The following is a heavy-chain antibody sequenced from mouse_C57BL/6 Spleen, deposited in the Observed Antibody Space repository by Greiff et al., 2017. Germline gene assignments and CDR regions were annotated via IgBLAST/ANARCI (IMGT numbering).Heavy chain of an antibody. Sequence: VQLLQSGAGLVKPGASVKISCKASGYAFSSYWMYWVQQRPGKGLEWIGQICPGDGDTNYNGKFKGKATLTEDKSSSTAYMQLSSLTSEDSAVYCCARGLRYPWYLDVWGTGTTVTVSS. V-gene: IGHV1-80*01. J-gene: IGHJ1*03. D-gene: IGHD1-1*01. CDR3: ARGLRYPWYLDV. CDR1: GYAFSSYW. CDR2: ICPGDGDT.